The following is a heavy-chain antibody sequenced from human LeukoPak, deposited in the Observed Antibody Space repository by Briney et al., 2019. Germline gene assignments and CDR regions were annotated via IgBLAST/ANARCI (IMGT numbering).Heavy chain of an antibody. V-gene: IGHV1-8*01. J-gene: IGHJ5*02. D-gene: IGHD3-3*02. CDR1: GYTFSTYD. CDR2: MNPNSGNT. Sequence: VASVRLSCKASGYTFSTYDINWVRQATGQGLEWMGWMNPNSGNTGYAQKFQGRVTMTRNTSISTAYMELSSLRSEDTGVYYCAGKAVLAGGINWFDPWGQGTLVTVSS. CDR3: AGKAVLAGGINWFDP.